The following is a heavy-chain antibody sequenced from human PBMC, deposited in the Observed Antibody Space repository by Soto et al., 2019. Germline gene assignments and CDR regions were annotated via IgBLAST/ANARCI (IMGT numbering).Heavy chain of an antibody. Sequence: QVQLVETGGGLVKPGGSLRLSCAASGFAFKEYSMTWIRQAPGKGLEWVSLMSGSGITIHYADSMKGRFTISRDNAKNSLFLQMDSLRADDTAVYYCARLLSVSDEDYYYMDVWGKGTTVTVSS. CDR3: ARLLSVSDEDYYYMDV. CDR2: MSGSGITI. CDR1: GFAFKEYS. V-gene: IGHV3-11*01. J-gene: IGHJ6*03. D-gene: IGHD1-26*01.